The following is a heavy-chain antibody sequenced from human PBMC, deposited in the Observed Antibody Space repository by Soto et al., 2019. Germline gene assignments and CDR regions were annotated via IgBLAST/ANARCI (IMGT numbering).Heavy chain of an antibody. CDR2: IYYSGST. J-gene: IGHJ4*02. D-gene: IGHD3-10*01. CDR1: GGSISSYY. CDR3: ASNYGSGSYYNSPFDY. Sequence: PSETLSLTCTVSGGSISSYYWSWIRQPPGKGLEWIGYIYYSGSTNYNPSLKSRVTISVDTSKNQFSLKLSSVTAADTAVYYCASNYGSGSYYNSPFDYWGQGTLVTLSS. V-gene: IGHV4-59*01.